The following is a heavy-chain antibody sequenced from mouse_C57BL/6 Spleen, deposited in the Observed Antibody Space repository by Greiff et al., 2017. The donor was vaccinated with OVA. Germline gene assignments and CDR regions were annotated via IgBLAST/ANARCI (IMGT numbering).Heavy chain of an antibody. Sequence: QVQLKQPGAELVMPGASVKLSCKASGYTFTSYWMHWVKQRPGQGLEWIGEIDPSDSYTNYNQKFKGKSTLTVDKSSSTAYMQLSSLTSEDSAVYYCARGYTTTVKDYWGQGTTLTVSS. CDR1: GYTFTSYW. J-gene: IGHJ2*01. D-gene: IGHD1-1*01. CDR2: IDPSDSYT. CDR3: ARGYTTTVKDY. V-gene: IGHV1-69*01.